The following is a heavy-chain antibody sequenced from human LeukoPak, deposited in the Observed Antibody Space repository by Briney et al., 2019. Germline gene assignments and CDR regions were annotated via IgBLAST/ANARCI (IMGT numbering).Heavy chain of an antibody. V-gene: IGHV1-69-2*01. CDR2: VEPEDGET. D-gene: IGHD3-3*01. CDR3: ATGVADDFWSGYYTIDP. J-gene: IGHJ5*02. CDR1: GYTFTDYY. Sequence: ASVTVSCKDSGYTFTDYYTHWVQQAPGKGLEWMGLVEPEDGETTYAEKFQGRVTITADTSTDTAYMELSSLRAEDTAGYYCATGVADDFWSGYYTIDPWGQGTLVTVSS.